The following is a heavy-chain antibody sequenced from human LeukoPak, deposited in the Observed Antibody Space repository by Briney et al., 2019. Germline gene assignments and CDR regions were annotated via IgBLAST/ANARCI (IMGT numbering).Heavy chain of an antibody. CDR2: MNPNSGNT. Sequence: ASVKVSCKASGYTFTSYDINWVRQATGQGLEWMGWMNPNSGNTGYAQKFQGRVTMTRNTSISTAYTELSSLRSEDTAVYYCARGDWSSSWYRSWFDPWGQGTLVTVSS. CDR3: ARGDWSSSWYRSWFDP. J-gene: IGHJ5*02. V-gene: IGHV1-8*01. CDR1: GYTFTSYD. D-gene: IGHD6-13*01.